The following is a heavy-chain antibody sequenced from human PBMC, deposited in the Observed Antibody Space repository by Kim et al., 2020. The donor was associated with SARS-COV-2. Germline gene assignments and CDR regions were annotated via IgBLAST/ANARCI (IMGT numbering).Heavy chain of an antibody. V-gene: IGHV4-34*01. CDR1: GGSFSGYY. Sequence: SETLSLTCAVYGGSFSGYYWSWIRQPPGKGLEWIGEINHSGSTNYNPSLKSRVTISVDTSKNQFSLKLSSVTAADTAVYYCARVSITMVRGVIKPRAFDIWGQGTMVTVSS. J-gene: IGHJ3*02. CDR3: ARVSITMVRGVIKPRAFDI. CDR2: INHSGST. D-gene: IGHD3-10*01.